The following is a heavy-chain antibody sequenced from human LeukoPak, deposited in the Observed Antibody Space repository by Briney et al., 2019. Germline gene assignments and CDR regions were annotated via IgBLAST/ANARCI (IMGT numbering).Heavy chain of an antibody. J-gene: IGHJ4*02. D-gene: IGHD6-19*01. V-gene: IGHV4-4*07. CDR3: ARVATPDVSSPLDF. Sequence: SETLSLTCAVSGGSITGFFWTWIRQPAGEGLQYIGRILSRGGANYNPSLQSRVAMSVDTSQNLFSLKLTSVTAADTAVYFCARVATPDVSSPLDFWGQGTLVTVSS. CDR1: GGSITGFF. CDR2: ILSRGGA.